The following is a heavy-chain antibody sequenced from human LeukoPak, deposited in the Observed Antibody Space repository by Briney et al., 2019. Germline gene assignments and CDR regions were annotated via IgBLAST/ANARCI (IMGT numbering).Heavy chain of an antibody. D-gene: IGHD3-22*01. Sequence: ASVKVSCKVSGYTLTELSMHWVRQAPGKGLEWMGSFDPEDGETIYAQKFQGRVTMTEDTSTDTAYMELSSLRSEDTAVYYCATDLTQSGRGYYDYWGQGTLITVSS. J-gene: IGHJ4*02. CDR2: FDPEDGET. CDR3: ATDLTQSGRGYYDY. CDR1: GYTLTELS. V-gene: IGHV1-24*01.